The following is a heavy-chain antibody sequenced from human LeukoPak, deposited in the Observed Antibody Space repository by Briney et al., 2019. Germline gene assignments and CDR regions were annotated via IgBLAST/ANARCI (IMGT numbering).Heavy chain of an antibody. CDR2: INHSGST. D-gene: IGHD5-12*01. CDR3: ARGCVVATTSWFDP. J-gene: IGHJ5*02. CDR1: GGSFSGYY. Sequence: PSETLSLTCAVYGGSFSGYYWSWIRQPPGKGLEWIGEINHSGSTNYNPSLKSRVTISVDTSKNQFSLKLSSVTAADTAVYYCARGCVVATTSWFDPWGRGTLVTVSS. V-gene: IGHV4-34*01.